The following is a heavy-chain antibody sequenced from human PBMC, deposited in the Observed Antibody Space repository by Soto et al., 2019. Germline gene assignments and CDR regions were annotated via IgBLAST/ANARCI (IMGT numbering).Heavy chain of an antibody. J-gene: IGHJ3*02. CDR3: ASTQYGGNSSGAFDI. Sequence: SETLSLTCTVSGGSISAYYWSWIRQPPGKGLEWIGYIYYSGSTNYNPSLKSRVTILVDTSKNRFSLKLSSVTAADTAVYYCASTQYGGNSSGAFDIWGQGTMVTVSS. D-gene: IGHD2-21*02. CDR2: IYYSGST. V-gene: IGHV4-59*12. CDR1: GGSISAYY.